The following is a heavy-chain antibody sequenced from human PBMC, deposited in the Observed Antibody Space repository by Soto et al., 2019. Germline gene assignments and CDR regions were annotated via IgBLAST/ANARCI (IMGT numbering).Heavy chain of an antibody. D-gene: IGHD6-13*01. CDR3: AKNGEQQSFGQNWFDP. J-gene: IGHJ5*02. CDR1: GFTFSSYG. CDR2: ISYDGSNK. V-gene: IGHV3-30*18. Sequence: GGSLRLSCAASGFTFSSYGMHWVRQAPGKGLEWVAVISYDGSNKYYADSVKGRFTISRDNSKNTLYLQMNSLRAEDTAVYYCAKNGEQQSFGQNWFDPWGQGTLVTVSS.